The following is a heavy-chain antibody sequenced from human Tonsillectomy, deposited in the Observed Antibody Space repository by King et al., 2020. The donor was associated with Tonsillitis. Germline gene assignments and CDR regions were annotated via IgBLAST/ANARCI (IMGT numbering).Heavy chain of an antibody. V-gene: IGHV3-30*04. J-gene: IGHJ5*02. Sequence: VQLVESGGGVVQPGRSLRLSCTASGFTFSNSAIHWVRQAPGKGLEWVAVISYDGNKEAYAESVKGRFTLSRDNVQNTVYLQMNSLRSEDTAVYYCAKGGGYWYRDSRSGWLDPWGQGTLVTVSS. CDR2: ISYDGNKE. D-gene: IGHD2-15*01. CDR1: GFTFSNSA. CDR3: AKGGGYWYRDSRSGWLDP.